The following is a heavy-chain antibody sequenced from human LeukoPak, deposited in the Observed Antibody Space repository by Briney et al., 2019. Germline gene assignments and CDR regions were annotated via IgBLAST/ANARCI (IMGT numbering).Heavy chain of an antibody. J-gene: IGHJ4*02. Sequence: PSETLSLTCTVSGGSISSGGHFWSWIRQHPGKGLEWIGYINYSGSTYYNPSLKSRVTISVDTSKNQFSLKLSSVTAADTAVFYCARQYSSTQKHFDYWGQGTLVIVSS. CDR1: GGSISSGGHF. D-gene: IGHD6-13*01. CDR2: INYSGST. CDR3: ARQYSSTQKHFDY. V-gene: IGHV4-39*01.